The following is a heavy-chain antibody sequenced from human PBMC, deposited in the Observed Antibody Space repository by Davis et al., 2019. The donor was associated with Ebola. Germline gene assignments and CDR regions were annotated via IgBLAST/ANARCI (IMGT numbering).Heavy chain of an antibody. CDR2: IYYNGNT. D-gene: IGHD6-19*01. Sequence: SETLSLTCTVSGASISNYLWTWIRQAPGKGLEWIGDIYYNGNTNYNPSLKSRVTLSVDTARNQFSLKVTSVTTPDTAVYYCARGWDSSGWQNWGQGTLVTVSS. J-gene: IGHJ4*02. V-gene: IGHV4-59*01. CDR1: GASISNYL. CDR3: ARGWDSSGWQN.